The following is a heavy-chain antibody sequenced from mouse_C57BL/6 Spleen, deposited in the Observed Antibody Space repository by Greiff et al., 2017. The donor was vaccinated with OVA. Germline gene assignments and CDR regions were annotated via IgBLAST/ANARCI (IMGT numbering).Heavy chain of an antibody. J-gene: IGHJ1*03. D-gene: IGHD4-1*02. CDR2: IRSKSSNYAT. Sequence: EVQGVESGGGLVQPKGSLKLSCAASGFTFNTYAMHWVRQAPGKGLEWVARIRSKSSNYATYYADSVKDRFTISRDDSQSMLYLQMNNLKTEDTAMYYCVRAPTGRRYFDVWGTGTTVTVSS. V-gene: IGHV10-3*01. CDR1: GFTFNTYA. CDR3: VRAPTGRRYFDV.